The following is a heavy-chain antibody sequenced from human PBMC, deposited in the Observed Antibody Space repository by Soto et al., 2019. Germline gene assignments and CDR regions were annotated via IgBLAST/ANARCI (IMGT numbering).Heavy chain of an antibody. J-gene: IGHJ3*02. CDR1: GFTFDDYA. D-gene: IGHD3-10*01. Sequence: EEQVEESGGGLVQPGRSLRLSCAASGFTFDDYAMHWVRQAPGKGLEWVSGISWNSDNIGYADSVKGRFTISRDNAKNSLYLQMYSLRVEDTALYYCTKDMGSNFWASESWGQGTMFTVSS. CDR3: TKDMGSNFWASES. CDR2: ISWNSDNI. V-gene: IGHV3-9*01.